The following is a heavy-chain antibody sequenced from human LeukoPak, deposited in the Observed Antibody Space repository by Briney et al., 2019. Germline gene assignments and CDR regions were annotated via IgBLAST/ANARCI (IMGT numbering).Heavy chain of an antibody. D-gene: IGHD2-15*01. Sequence: AAVKVSCKAAGYTFTGYYMHWVRQAPAQGLEWMGWINPNSGGTNYAQEVQGKVTMTRSTAICTAYMELAMLRPGGAAMDDCSRKSCSGDTAALYGYGIDVWGQGTTVTVSS. CDR1: GYTFTGYY. V-gene: IGHV1-2*02. CDR2: INPNSGGT. CDR3: SRKSCSGDTAALYGYGIDV. J-gene: IGHJ6*02.